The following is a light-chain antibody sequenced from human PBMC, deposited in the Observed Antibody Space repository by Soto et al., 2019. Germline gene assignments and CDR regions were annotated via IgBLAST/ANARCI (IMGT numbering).Light chain of an antibody. V-gene: IGKV3-11*01. CDR3: QQRSVWPSEYT. Sequence: EIELTQSPATLSLSPGERATLSCRASQSVNTYLAWYQQKPGQAPRLLIYDASNRATGIPDRFSGSGSGADFTLTISSLEPEDFAVYYCQQRSVWPSEYTFGQGTTLEIK. CDR1: QSVNTY. CDR2: DAS. J-gene: IGKJ2*01.